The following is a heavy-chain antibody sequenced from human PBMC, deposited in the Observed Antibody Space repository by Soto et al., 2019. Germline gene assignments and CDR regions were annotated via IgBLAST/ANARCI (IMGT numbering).Heavy chain of an antibody. CDR3: VKLRLELLYLDS. CDR2: ITGSGDST. Sequence: EVQLSESGGGLVQPGGSLRLSCAASGFTFSGYGMSWVRQAPGKGLEWVSAITGSGDSTYYADSVKGRFTISRDSSNNTVYLHMNSLRADDTAVYYCVKLRLELLYLDSWGLGALVIVSS. CDR1: GFTFSGYG. D-gene: IGHD1-7*01. J-gene: IGHJ4*02. V-gene: IGHV3-23*01.